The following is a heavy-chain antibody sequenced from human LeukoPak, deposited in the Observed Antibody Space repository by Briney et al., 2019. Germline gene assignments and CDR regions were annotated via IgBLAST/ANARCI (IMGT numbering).Heavy chain of an antibody. D-gene: IGHD2-15*01. V-gene: IGHV3-30-3*01. CDR3: ARDCGGSCYSGGPPYGMDV. Sequence: PGRSLRLSCAASGFTFSIYAIHWVRQAPGKGLEWVAVISYDGSNKYYADSVKGRFTISRDNSKNTLYLQMNSLRAEDTAVYYCARDCGGSCYSGGPPYGMDVWGQGTTVTVSS. J-gene: IGHJ6*02. CDR1: GFTFSIYA. CDR2: ISYDGSNK.